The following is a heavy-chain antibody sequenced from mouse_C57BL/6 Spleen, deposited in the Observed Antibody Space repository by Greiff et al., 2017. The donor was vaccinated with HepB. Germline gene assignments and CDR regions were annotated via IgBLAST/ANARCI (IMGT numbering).Heavy chain of an antibody. Sequence: VQLQQSGAELAKPGASVKLSCKASGYTFTSYWMHWVKQRPGQGLEWIGYINPSSGYTKYNQKFKDKATLTADKSSSTAYMQLISLKYEDSAVYYCARRVVTTVVAMMDYWGQGTSVTVSS. CDR3: ARRVVTTVVAMMDY. V-gene: IGHV1-7*01. CDR2: INPSSGYT. CDR1: GYTFTSYW. D-gene: IGHD1-1*01. J-gene: IGHJ4*01.